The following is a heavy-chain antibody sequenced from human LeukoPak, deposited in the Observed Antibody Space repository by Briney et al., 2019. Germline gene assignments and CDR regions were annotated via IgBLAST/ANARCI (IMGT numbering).Heavy chain of an antibody. J-gene: IGHJ4*02. CDR1: GYSFTDYY. CDR3: ARNIVGATWVDY. V-gene: IGHV1-2*02. CDR2: IHPNSGGT. Sequence: ASVKVSCKASGYSFTDYYIHWVRLAPGQGLEWTGWIHPNSGGTNYAQKFQDRVTMTRDTSISTAYMELSRLRSDDTAVYYCARNIVGATWVDYWGQGTLVTVSS. D-gene: IGHD1-26*01.